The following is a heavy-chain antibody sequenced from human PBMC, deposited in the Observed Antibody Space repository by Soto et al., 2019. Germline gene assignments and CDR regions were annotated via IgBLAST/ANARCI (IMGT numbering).Heavy chain of an antibody. V-gene: IGHV1-18*01. J-gene: IGHJ4*02. CDR2: ISAYNGNT. CDR1: GYTFTCYG. Sequence: SVKVCCNASGYTFTCYGISWVRQAPGQGLEWMGWISAYNGNTNYAQKLQGRVTMTTDTSTSTAYMELRSLRYDDTAVYYCARGGWELLSYFDYWGQGTLDAVSS. D-gene: IGHD1-26*01. CDR3: ARGGWELLSYFDY.